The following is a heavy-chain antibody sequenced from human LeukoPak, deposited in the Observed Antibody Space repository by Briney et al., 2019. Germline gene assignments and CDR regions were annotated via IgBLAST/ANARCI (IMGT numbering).Heavy chain of an antibody. V-gene: IGHV1-2*04. D-gene: IGHD3-22*01. J-gene: IGHJ4*02. Sequence: ASVKVSCKASGYTFTGYYMHWVRQAPGQGLEWMGWINPNSGGTNYAQKFQGWVTMTRDTSISTAYMELSRLRSDDTAVYYCASERNYYDSRLGGGYYYFDYWGQGTQVTVSS. CDR1: GYTFTGYY. CDR2: INPNSGGT. CDR3: ASERNYYDSRLGGGYYYFDY.